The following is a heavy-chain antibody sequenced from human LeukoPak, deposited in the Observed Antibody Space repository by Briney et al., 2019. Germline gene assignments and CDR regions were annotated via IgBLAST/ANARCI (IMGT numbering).Heavy chain of an antibody. CDR2: IYSGGST. CDR3: AKDLRRDGYNFFDY. D-gene: IGHD5-24*01. Sequence: GGSLRLSCAASGFTVSSNYMSWVRQAPGKGLEWVSVIYSGGSTYYADSVKGRFTISRDNSKNTLYLQMNSLRAEDTAVYYCAKDLRRDGYNFFDYWGQGTLVTASS. J-gene: IGHJ4*02. V-gene: IGHV3-53*01. CDR1: GFTVSSNY.